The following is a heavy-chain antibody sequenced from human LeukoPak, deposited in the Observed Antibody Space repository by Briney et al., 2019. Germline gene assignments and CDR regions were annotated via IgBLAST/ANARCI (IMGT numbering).Heavy chain of an antibody. CDR3: ARDERYCSGGSCSDYGDYGGYFDY. CDR2: INAGNGNT. D-gene: IGHD2-15*01. J-gene: IGHJ4*02. V-gene: IGHV1-3*03. Sequence: ASVKVSCKASGYTFTAYYIHWVRQAPGQRLEWMGWINAGNGNTKYSQEFQGRVTITRDTSASTAYMELSSLRSEDMAVYYCARDERYCSGGSCSDYGDYGGYFDYWGQGTLVTVSS. CDR1: GYTFTAYY.